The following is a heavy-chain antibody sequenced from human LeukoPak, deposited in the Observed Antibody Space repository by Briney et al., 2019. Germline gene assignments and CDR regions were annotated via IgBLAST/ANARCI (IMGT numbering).Heavy chain of an antibody. D-gene: IGHD3-22*01. CDR1: GGSISSSNW. Sequence: SETLSLTCAVSGGSISSSNWWSWVRQPPGKGLEWIGEIYHSGSTNYNPSLKSRVTISVDKSKNQFSLKLSSVTAADTAVYYCARGGDYYDSSRWFDPWGQGTLVTVSS. V-gene: IGHV4-4*02. CDR3: ARGGDYYDSSRWFDP. CDR2: IYHSGST. J-gene: IGHJ5*02.